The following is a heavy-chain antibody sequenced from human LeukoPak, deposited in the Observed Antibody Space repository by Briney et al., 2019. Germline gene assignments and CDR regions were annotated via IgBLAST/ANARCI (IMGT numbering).Heavy chain of an antibody. CDR1: GFTFSSYS. V-gene: IGHV3-48*04. CDR2: ISSSGSTI. J-gene: IGHJ4*02. Sequence: GGSLRLSCAASGFTFSSYSMNWVRQAPGKGLEWVSYISSSGSTIYYADSVKGRFTISRDNAKNSLYLQMNSLRAEDTAVYYCAREVDSSGSFDYWGQGTLVTVSS. CDR3: AREVDSSGSFDY. D-gene: IGHD3-22*01.